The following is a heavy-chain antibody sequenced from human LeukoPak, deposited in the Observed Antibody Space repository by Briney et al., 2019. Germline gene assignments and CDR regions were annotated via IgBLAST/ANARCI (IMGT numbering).Heavy chain of an antibody. D-gene: IGHD6-6*01. J-gene: IGHJ4*02. Sequence: SETLSLTCAVYGGSFSGYYWSWIRQPPGKGLEWIGEINHSGSTNYNPSLKSRVTISVDTSKNQFSLKLSSVTAADTAVYYCAXXXXXXRTPISSSSSFDYWGQGTLVTVSS. CDR2: INHSGST. CDR1: GGSFSGYY. V-gene: IGHV4-34*01. CDR3: AXXXXXXRTPISSSSSFDY.